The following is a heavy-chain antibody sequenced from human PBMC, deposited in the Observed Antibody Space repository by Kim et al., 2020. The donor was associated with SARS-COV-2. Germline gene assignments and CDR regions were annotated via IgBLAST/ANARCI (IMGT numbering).Heavy chain of an antibody. Sequence: GGSLRLSCAASGFTFSSFGMHWVRQAPGKGLEWVAVIWYDGSNEYYADSVKGRFTISRDNSKNTLYLQMNSLRAEDTAVYYCARAPGAGGNDYWGQGTLVTVSS. D-gene: IGHD3-16*01. CDR3: ARAPGAGGNDY. CDR2: IWYDGSNE. J-gene: IGHJ4*02. V-gene: IGHV3-33*01. CDR1: GFTFSSFG.